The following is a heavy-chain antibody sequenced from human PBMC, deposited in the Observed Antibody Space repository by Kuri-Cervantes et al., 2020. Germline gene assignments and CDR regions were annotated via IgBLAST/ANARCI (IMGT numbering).Heavy chain of an antibody. CDR2: ISSSGGST. CDR1: GFTFSNYA. CDR3: AKAHYASSWYSLFDY. V-gene: IGHV3-23*01. J-gene: IGHJ4*02. D-gene: IGHD6-13*01. Sequence: GESLKISCAASGFTFSNYAMSWVRQAPGKGLEWVSGISSSGGSTYYGDSVKGRFTVSRDNSENTLHLQMNSLRAEDTALYYCAKAHYASSWYSLFDYWGQGTLVTVSS.